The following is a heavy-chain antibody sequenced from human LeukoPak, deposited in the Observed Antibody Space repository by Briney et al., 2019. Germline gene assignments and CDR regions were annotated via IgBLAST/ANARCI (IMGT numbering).Heavy chain of an antibody. Sequence: GGSLRLSCAASGFTFDDYAMHWVRQAPGKGLEWVSGISWNSGSIGYADSVKGRFTISRDNAKNSLYLQMNSLRAEDTAVYYCARDVSRISDYWGQGTLVTVSS. CDR1: GFTFDDYA. J-gene: IGHJ4*02. V-gene: IGHV3-9*01. D-gene: IGHD2-15*01. CDR2: ISWNSGSI. CDR3: ARDVSRISDY.